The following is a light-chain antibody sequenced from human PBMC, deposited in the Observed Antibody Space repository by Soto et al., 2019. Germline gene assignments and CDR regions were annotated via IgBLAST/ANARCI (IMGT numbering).Light chain of an antibody. CDR3: QQYNNWPPEGT. CDR2: DAS. V-gene: IGKV3-15*01. Sequence: EIVMTQSPATLSVSPGEGATLSCRASQSVSNNLAWYQQKPGQAPRLLIYDASTRATGIPARFRGSGSGTEFTLTISSLQSEDFAIYYCQQYNNWPPEGTFGQGTKVDIK. J-gene: IGKJ1*01. CDR1: QSVSNN.